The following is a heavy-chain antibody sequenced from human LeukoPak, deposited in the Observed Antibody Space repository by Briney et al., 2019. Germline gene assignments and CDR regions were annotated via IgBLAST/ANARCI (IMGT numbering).Heavy chain of an antibody. CDR3: ARSKRGDGYNNYTPHYFDC. CDR1: GGTFSSYA. V-gene: IGHV1-69*05. J-gene: IGHJ4*02. CDR2: IIPIFGSA. D-gene: IGHD5-24*01. Sequence: SVKVSCKASGGTFSSYAISWVRQAPGQGLEWMGRIIPIFGSANYAQKFQGRVTITTDEYTSTAYMELSSLRSEDTAVYYCARSKRGDGYNNYTPHYFDCWGQGTLVTVSS.